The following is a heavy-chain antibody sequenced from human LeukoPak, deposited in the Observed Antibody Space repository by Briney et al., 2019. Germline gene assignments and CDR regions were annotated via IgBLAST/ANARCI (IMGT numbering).Heavy chain of an antibody. D-gene: IGHD6-6*01. CDR2: IYTSGST. J-gene: IGHJ4*02. V-gene: IGHV4-4*07. CDR3: ARVRSAARPDGDYFDY. Sequence: KPSETLSLICTVSGGSISSYYWSWIRQPAGKGLEWIGRIYTSGSTNYSPSLKSRVTMSVDTSKNQFSLKLSSVTAADTAVYYCARVRSAARPDGDYFDYWGQGTLVTVSS. CDR1: GGSISSYY.